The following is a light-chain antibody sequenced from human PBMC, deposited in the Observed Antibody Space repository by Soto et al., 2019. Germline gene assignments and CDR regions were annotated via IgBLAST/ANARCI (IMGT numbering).Light chain of an antibody. CDR1: SNDIGDYDY. CDR2: EVS. V-gene: IGLV2-14*01. J-gene: IGLJ1*01. Sequence: QSVLTQPASVSGSPGQSITISCTGTSNDIGDYDYVSWYQQHPGKVPKLILFEVSSRPSGVSNRFSGSKSGNTASLTISGLQAEDEADYYCASLSAAGSSYVFGPGTKVTVL. CDR3: ASLSAAGSSYV.